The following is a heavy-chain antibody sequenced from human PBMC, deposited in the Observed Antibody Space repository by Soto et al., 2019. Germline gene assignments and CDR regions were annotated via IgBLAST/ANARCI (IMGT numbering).Heavy chain of an antibody. Sequence: GGSLRLSCAASGFTFSSYSMNWVRQAPGKGLEWVSSISSSSSYIYYADSVKGRFTISRDNAKNSLYLQMNSLRAEDTAVYYCARDFQWELLEYYYYYGMDVWGQGTTVTVSS. V-gene: IGHV3-21*01. CDR1: GFTFSSYS. CDR3: ARDFQWELLEYYYYYGMDV. CDR2: ISSSSSYI. D-gene: IGHD1-26*01. J-gene: IGHJ6*02.